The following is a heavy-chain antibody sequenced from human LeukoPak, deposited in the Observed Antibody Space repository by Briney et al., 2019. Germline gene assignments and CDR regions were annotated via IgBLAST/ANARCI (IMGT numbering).Heavy chain of an antibody. CDR3: AKAGGPRGMATINADY. CDR1: GGSITNTNY. Sequence: SETLSLTCGVSGGSITNTNYWTWVRQPPGKGLEWIGEVNLQGSTNYNPSLMGRVAISVDTSENHISLQLTSVTAADTAVYYCAKAGGPRGMATINADYWGQGTLVTVSS. CDR2: VNLQGST. D-gene: IGHD5-24*01. V-gene: IGHV4-4*02. J-gene: IGHJ4*02.